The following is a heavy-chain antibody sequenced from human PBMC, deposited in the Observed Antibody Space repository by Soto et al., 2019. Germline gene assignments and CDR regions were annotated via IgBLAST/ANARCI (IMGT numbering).Heavy chain of an antibody. CDR1: GFTFSAFG. J-gene: IGHJ6*02. CDR3: AKDFTVSGRHYGSSHYYYGMDV. Sequence: GGSLRLSCAASGFTFSAFGMHWVRQAPGKGLEWVAIISYDGILKYYADSVKGRFTISRDTSKGALYLQMNSLRPEDTAVYYCAKDFTVSGRHYGSSHYYYGMDVWGQGTTVTVSS. V-gene: IGHV3-30*18. CDR2: ISYDGILK. D-gene: IGHD3-10*01.